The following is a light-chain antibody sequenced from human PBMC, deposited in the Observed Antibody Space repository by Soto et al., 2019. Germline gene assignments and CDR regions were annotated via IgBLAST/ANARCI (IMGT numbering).Light chain of an antibody. V-gene: IGKV1-5*03. CDR1: QNIARS. CDR3: QQYEYFWT. Sequence: DIQMTQSPSTLSASVGDRVTITCRASQNIARSLAWHQQKPGKAPKVLIYQASSLDSGVPSRFSGRGFGTEFTLTINTLQPDDSATYYCQQYEYFWTFGQGTKVDIK. J-gene: IGKJ1*01. CDR2: QAS.